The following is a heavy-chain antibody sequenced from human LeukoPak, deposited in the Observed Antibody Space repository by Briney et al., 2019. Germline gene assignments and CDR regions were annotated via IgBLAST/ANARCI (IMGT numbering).Heavy chain of an antibody. V-gene: IGHV4-34*01. J-gene: IGHJ4*02. CDR2: INHSGST. Sequence: PSETLSLTCAVYGGSFSGYYWSWIRQPPGKGLEWIGEINHSGSTNYNPSLKSRVTISVDTSKNQFSLKLSSVTAADTAVYYCARSGSGSYSIWGQGTLVTVSS. CDR1: GGSFSGYY. CDR3: ARSGSGSYSI. D-gene: IGHD3-10*01.